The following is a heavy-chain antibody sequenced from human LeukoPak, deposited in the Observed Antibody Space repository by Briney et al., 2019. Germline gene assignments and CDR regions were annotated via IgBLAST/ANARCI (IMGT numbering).Heavy chain of an antibody. D-gene: IGHD3-16*01. V-gene: IGHV3-23*01. CDR3: AKDSYGWQPTGYYYYMDV. CDR1: GFTFSSYG. Sequence: PGGSLRLSCAASGFTFSSYGMSWVRQAPGKGLEWVSAISGSGGSTYYADSVKGRFTISRDNSKNTLYLQMNSLRAEDTAVYYCAKDSYGWQPTGYYYYMDVWGKGTTVTVSS. CDR2: ISGSGGST. J-gene: IGHJ6*03.